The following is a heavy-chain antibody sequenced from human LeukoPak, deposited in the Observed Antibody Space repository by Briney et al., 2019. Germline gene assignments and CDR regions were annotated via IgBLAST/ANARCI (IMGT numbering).Heavy chain of an antibody. CDR2: INHSGST. Sequence: SETLSLTCAVYGGSFSGYYWSWIRQPPGKGLEWIGEINHSGSTNYNPSLKSRVTISLDTSKNQLSLKLSSVTAADTAVYYCARDQNWAIDYWGQGTLVTVSS. V-gene: IGHV4-34*01. CDR3: ARDQNWAIDY. J-gene: IGHJ4*02. D-gene: IGHD7-27*01. CDR1: GGSFSGYY.